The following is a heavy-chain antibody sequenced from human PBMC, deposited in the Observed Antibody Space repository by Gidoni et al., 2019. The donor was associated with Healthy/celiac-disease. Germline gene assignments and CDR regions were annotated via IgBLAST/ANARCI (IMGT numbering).Heavy chain of an antibody. Sequence: QVQLVESGGGVVQPGRSLRLSCAASGFTFSSYGMHWVRQAPGKGLEWVAVIWYDGSNKYYADSVKGRFTISRDNSKNTLYLQMNSLRAEDTAVYYCARDYRPGVIHFLDYWGQGTLVTVSS. D-gene: IGHD3-10*01. CDR3: ARDYRPGVIHFLDY. J-gene: IGHJ4*02. CDR2: IWYDGSNK. V-gene: IGHV3-33*01. CDR1: GFTFSSYG.